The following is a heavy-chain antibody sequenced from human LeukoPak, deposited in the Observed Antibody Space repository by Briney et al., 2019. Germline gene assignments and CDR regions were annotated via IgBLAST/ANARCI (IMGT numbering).Heavy chain of an antibody. D-gene: IGHD3-22*01. J-gene: IGHJ4*02. CDR3: ARGSPPRRNYDSRGYYSYYFDY. CDR1: GYTFTSYG. V-gene: IGHV1-18*01. Sequence: ASVKVSCKASGYTFTSYGISWVRQAPGQGLEWRGWISAYNGKTHYAQKLQGKVTMTTDTSTSTVYMELRSLRSDDTAVYYCARGSPPRRNYDSRGYYSYYFDYWGQGTLVTVSS. CDR2: ISAYNGKT.